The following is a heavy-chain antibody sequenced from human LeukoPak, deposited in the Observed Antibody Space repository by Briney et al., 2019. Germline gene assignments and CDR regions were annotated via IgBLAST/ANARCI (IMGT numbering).Heavy chain of an antibody. D-gene: IGHD1-26*01. CDR1: GGSISSSSYY. CDR2: IYYSGST. J-gene: IGHJ4*02. CDR3: ARGERALEVSGSQLDY. Sequence: PSETLSLTCTVSGGSISSSSYYWGWIRQPPGKGLEWIGSIYYSGSTYYNPSLKSRVTISVDTSKNQFSLKLSSVTAADTAVYYCARGERALEVSGSQLDYWGQGTLVTVSS. V-gene: IGHV4-39*07.